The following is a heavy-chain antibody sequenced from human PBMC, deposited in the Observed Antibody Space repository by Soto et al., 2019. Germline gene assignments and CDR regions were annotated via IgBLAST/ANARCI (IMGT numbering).Heavy chain of an antibody. CDR3: AKYQPRTQPRPYFDS. CDR2: ISSSGGST. V-gene: IGHV3-23*01. CDR1: GFTFSSYA. Sequence: EVQLLESGGDLIQPGGSLRLSCAASGFTFSSYAMSWVRQAPGKGLGWVSAISSSGGSTFYADSVKGRFTISRDNSRNTLYLQMNSLRAEDTAIYYWAKYQPRTQPRPYFDSWGQGTLVTVSS. J-gene: IGHJ4*02.